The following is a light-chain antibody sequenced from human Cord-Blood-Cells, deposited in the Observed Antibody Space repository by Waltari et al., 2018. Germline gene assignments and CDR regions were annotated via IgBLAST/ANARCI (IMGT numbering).Light chain of an antibody. Sequence: SYELTQPPSVSVSPGQTASLPCSGDQWGGKYAFWYQQKPGQSPVLVIYQDSKRPSGIPERFSGSNSGNTATLTISGTQAMDEADYYCQAWDSSTLWVFGGGTKLTVL. CDR3: QAWDSSTLWV. CDR1: QWGGKY. CDR2: QDS. V-gene: IGLV3-1*01. J-gene: IGLJ3*02.